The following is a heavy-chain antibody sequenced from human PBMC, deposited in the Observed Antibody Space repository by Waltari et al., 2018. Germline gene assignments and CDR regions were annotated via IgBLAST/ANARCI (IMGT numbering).Heavy chain of an antibody. D-gene: IGHD5-18*01. J-gene: IGHJ6*02. CDR3: ARDGPEVQLWLRYGMDV. V-gene: IGHV3-33*01. Sequence: QVQLVESGGGVVQPGRSLRLSCAASGFTFSSYGMHWVRQAPGRGLEWVAVIWYDGSNKYYADSVKGRFTITRDNSKNTLYLQMNSLRAEDTAVYYCARDGPEVQLWLRYGMDVWGQGTTVTVSS. CDR2: IWYDGSNK. CDR1: GFTFSSYG.